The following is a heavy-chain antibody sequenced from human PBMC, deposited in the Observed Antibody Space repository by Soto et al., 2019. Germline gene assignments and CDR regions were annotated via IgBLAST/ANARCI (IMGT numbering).Heavy chain of an antibody. Sequence: LGWSLRLSCAASGFTFSSYSMNWVRQAPGQGLEWVSSISSSSSYIYYADSVKGRFTISRDNAKNSLYLQMNSLRAEDTAVYYWARDQEQWLVPAFDTWRRGKRVTVSS. D-gene: IGHD6-19*01. CDR2: ISSSSSYI. CDR3: ARDQEQWLVPAFDT. V-gene: IGHV3-21*01. J-gene: IGHJ3*02. CDR1: GFTFSSYS.